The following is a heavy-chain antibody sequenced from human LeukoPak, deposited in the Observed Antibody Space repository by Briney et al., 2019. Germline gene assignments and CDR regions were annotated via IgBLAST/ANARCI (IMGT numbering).Heavy chain of an antibody. V-gene: IGHV4-59*08. CDR1: GGSISSYY. CDR3: ARHDPPGYWGSFDY. CDR2: IYSSGST. D-gene: IGHD3-9*01. Sequence: PSETLSLTCTVSGGSISSYYWSWIRQPPGKGLEWIGYIYSSGSTNYNPSLKSRLTISVDTSKNQFSLKLSSVTAADTAVYYCARHDPPGYWGSFDYWGQGTLVTVSS. J-gene: IGHJ4*02.